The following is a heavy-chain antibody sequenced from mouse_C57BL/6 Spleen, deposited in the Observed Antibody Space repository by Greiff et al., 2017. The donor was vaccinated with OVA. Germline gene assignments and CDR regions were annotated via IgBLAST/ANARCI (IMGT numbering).Heavy chain of an antibody. J-gene: IGHJ2*01. V-gene: IGHV1-55*01. D-gene: IGHD1-1*01. Sequence: QVQLQQSGAELVKPGASVKMSCKASGYTFTSYWITWVKQRPGQGLEWIGDIYPGSGSTNYNEKFKSKATLTVNTSSSTAYMQLSSLTSEDSAVYYCARRGVYYYGLDYWGQGTTLTVSS. CDR2: IYPGSGST. CDR3: ARRGVYYYGLDY. CDR1: GYTFTSYW.